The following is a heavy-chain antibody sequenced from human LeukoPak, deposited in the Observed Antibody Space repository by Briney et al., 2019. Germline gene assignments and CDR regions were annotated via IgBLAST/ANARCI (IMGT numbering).Heavy chain of an antibody. J-gene: IGHJ5*02. Sequence: ASVKVSCKASGYSFTSYAMHWVRQAPGQRLEWMGWINAGNGNTKYSQKFQGRVTITRDTSASTAYMELSSLRSEDTAVYYCARVNHDSSGCNWFAPWGQGTLVTVSS. D-gene: IGHD3-22*01. CDR1: GYSFTSYA. CDR2: INAGNGNT. CDR3: ARVNHDSSGCNWFAP. V-gene: IGHV1-3*01.